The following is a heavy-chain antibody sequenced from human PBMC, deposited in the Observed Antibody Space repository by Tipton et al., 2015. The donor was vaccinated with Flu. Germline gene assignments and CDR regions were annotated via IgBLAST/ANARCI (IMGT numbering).Heavy chain of an antibody. Sequence: TLSLTCTASADSISGYYWNWIRQPPGKGLEWIGYVSYSEDCSGGTNYSPSLQSRVTISVDTSKNQFSLKLSSVTAADTAVYYCASHVCCYKGNFDYWGQGTLVTVSS. CDR1: ADSISGYY. D-gene: IGHD2-2*02. CDR2: VSYSEDCSGGT. J-gene: IGHJ4*02. CDR3: ASHVCCYKGNFDY. V-gene: IGHV4-59*08.